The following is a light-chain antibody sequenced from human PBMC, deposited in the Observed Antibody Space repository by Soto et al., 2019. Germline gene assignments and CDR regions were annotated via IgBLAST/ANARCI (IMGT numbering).Light chain of an antibody. J-gene: IGLJ2*01. CDR1: SSDVGSYNF. CDR3: CSYAGSSTFVV. CDR2: EGS. V-gene: IGLV2-23*03. Sequence: QSALTQPVSVSGSPGQSITICCTGTSSDVGSYNFVSWYRQHPGKAPKLMIFEGSKRPSGVSNRFSGSKSGNTASLTISGLQAEDEADYYCCSYAGSSTFVVFGGGTKLTVL.